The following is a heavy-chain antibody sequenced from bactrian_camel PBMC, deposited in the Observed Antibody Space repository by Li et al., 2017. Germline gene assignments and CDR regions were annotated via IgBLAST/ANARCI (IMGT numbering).Heavy chain of an antibody. V-gene: IGHV3S40*01. CDR3: ANTVFGSPYY. D-gene: IGHD3*01. CDR1: GFPFSTYG. Sequence: VQLVESGGGLVQPGASLRLSCAASGFPFSTYGMTWVRQAPGKGLEWVSDISSGGGSTYYADSVKGRFTISRDNAKNTVYLQLNSLKTEDMAMYYCANTVFGSPYYWGQGTQVTVS. CDR2: ISSGGGST. J-gene: IGHJ4*01.